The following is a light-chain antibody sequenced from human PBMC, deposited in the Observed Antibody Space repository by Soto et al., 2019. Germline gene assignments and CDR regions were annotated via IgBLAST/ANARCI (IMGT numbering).Light chain of an antibody. CDR1: QSVSSN. CDR3: QQYNNWPPAWT. J-gene: IGKJ1*01. Sequence: EVVMPQSPATLSVSPGDRATLSCRASQSVSSNLAWYQQKPGQAPRLLIYGASTRATGIPARFSGSGSGTQFTLTISSLQSEDFAVYYCQQYNNWPPAWTFGQVTKVAIK. CDR2: GAS. V-gene: IGKV3-15*01.